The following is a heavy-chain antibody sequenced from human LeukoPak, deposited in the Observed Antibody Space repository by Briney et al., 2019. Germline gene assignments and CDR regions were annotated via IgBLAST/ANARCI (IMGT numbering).Heavy chain of an antibody. CDR3: VSNSYYYPFDY. CDR2: INTNTGNP. D-gene: IGHD3-22*01. V-gene: IGHV7-4-1*02. J-gene: IGHJ4*02. CDR1: RYTFTSYA. Sequence: GASVKVSCKASRYTFTSYAMNWVRQAPGQGLEWMGWINTNTGNPTYAQGFTGRFVFSLDTSVSTAYLQISSLKAEDTAVYYCVSNSYYYPFDYWGQGTLVTVSS.